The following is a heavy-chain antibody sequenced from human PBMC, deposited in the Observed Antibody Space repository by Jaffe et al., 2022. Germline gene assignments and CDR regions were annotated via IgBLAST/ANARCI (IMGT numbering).Heavy chain of an antibody. V-gene: IGHV3-23*01. Sequence: EVQLLESGGGLVQPGGSLRLSCTASGFTFSNYAMTWVRQTPGGGLEWVSGISGPGSSTYYADSVRGRFTISRDNSKNTYLQMNSLRAEDTAVYYCANAGTYRFTYSFDHWGQGTLVTVSS. CDR1: GFTFSNYA. CDR2: ISGPGSST. CDR3: ANAGTYRFTYSFDH. D-gene: IGHD3-16*02. J-gene: IGHJ4*02.